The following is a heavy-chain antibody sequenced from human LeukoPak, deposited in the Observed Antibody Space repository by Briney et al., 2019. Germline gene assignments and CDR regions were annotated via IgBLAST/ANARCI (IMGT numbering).Heavy chain of an antibody. D-gene: IGHD3-22*01. CDR3: ARHYYYDSSGVDY. CDR2: IYYSGST. V-gene: IGHV4-59*08. CDR1: GGSINNYY. J-gene: IGHJ4*02. Sequence: SETLSLTCTVSGGSINNYYWSWIRQPPGKGLEWIGYIYYSGSTNYNPSLKSRVTISVDTSKNQFSLKLNSVTAADTAVYYCARHYYYDSSGVDYWGQGTLVTVSS.